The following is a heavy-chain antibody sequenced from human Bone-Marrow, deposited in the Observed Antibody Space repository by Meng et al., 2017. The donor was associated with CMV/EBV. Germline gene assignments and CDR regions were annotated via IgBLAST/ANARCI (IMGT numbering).Heavy chain of an antibody. J-gene: IGHJ5*02. Sequence: SCAASGFTFSSYGMHWVRQAPGKGLEWLSFIRYDGKNKYYIDSVKGRFTISRDNSKDTLYLQMDSLTTEDTAVYYCAIHSNHTMLNWFDPWGQGTLVTVSS. CDR3: AIHSNHTMLNWFDP. V-gene: IGHV3-30*02. CDR2: IRYDGKNK. CDR1: GFTFSSYG. D-gene: IGHD4-11*01.